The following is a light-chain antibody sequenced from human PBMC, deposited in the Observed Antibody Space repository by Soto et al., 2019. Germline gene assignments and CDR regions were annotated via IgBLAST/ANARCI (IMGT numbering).Light chain of an antibody. CDR3: QHYAHNSQIN. CDR2: GAS. CDR1: QSVSNNY. Sequence: VLTHSLVTLSPYPGERSTLSFRVSQSVSNNYLAWYQQKPGQAPRLLIYGASNRATGIPDRFSGSGSGTDFTLTIRRLEPEDFALYYCQHYAHNSQINVGQGQRRAIK. J-gene: IGKJ5*01. V-gene: IGKV3-20*01.